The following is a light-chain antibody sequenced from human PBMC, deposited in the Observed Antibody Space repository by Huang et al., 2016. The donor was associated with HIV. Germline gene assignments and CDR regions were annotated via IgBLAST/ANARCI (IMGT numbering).Light chain of an antibody. CDR1: QSVSSN. J-gene: IGKJ2*01. CDR3: QQYNNWPYT. CDR2: GAS. Sequence: EVVMTQSPATLSVSPWERATLSCRASQSVSSNLAWYQQKPGQPPRLLIYGASTRATGSPARFSGSGSGTEFTLTISSLQSEDFAVYSCQQYNNWPYTFGQGTKLEIK. V-gene: IGKV3-15*01.